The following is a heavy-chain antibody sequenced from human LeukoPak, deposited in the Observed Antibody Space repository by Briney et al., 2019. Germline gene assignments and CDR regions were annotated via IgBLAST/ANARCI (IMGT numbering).Heavy chain of an antibody. J-gene: IGHJ4*02. CDR2: ISYDGSNK. V-gene: IGHV3-30*04. CDR3: ARDTPGVAGTSGYFDY. Sequence: GGSLRLSCAASGFTFSSYAMHWVRQAPGKGLEWVAVISYDGSNKYYADSVKSRFTISRDNSKNTLYLEMNSLRSEDTAVYYCARDTPGVAGTSGYFDYWGQGTLVTVSS. CDR1: GFTFSSYA. D-gene: IGHD6-19*01.